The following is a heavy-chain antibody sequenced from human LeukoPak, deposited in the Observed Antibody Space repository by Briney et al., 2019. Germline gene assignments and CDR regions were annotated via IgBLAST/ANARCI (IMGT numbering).Heavy chain of an antibody. CDR3: ARHRSPDGSTSCYND. J-gene: IGHJ4*02. D-gene: IGHD2-2*02. Sequence: KPSETLSLTCAVSGYSISSGYYWGWIRQPPGKGLEWIGTIYQYGSTHYNPSLKSRVTISVDTSKNQFSLKLSSVTAADTAVYYCARHRSPDGSTSCYNDWGQGTLVTVSS. CDR1: GYSISSGYY. CDR2: IYQYGST. V-gene: IGHV4-38-2*01.